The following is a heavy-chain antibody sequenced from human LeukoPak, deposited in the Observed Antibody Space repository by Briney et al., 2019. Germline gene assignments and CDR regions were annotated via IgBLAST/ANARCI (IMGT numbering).Heavy chain of an antibody. J-gene: IGHJ4*02. CDR2: IYYSGST. D-gene: IGHD3-3*01. CDR3: ARFITIFGVVIIDY. CDR1: GGSISSYY. V-gene: IGHV4-59*01. Sequence: SETLSLTCTVPGGSISSYYWSWIRQPPGKGLEWIGYIYYSGSTNYNPSLKSRVTISVDTSKNQFSLKLSSVTAADTAVYYCARFITIFGVVIIDYWGQGTLVTVSS.